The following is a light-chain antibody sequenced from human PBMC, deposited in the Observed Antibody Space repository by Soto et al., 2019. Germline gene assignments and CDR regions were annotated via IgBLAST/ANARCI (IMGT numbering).Light chain of an antibody. J-gene: IGKJ1*01. CDR1: QNINSW. Sequence: DIQMTQSPSTLSASVGDRVTITCRASQNINSWLAWYQQKPGKAPNLLIYDASTLESGVPSRFSGSGSGTEFTLTISSLQPEDFATYYCQQFHSFSLTVGHGTKVAVK. CDR3: QQFHSFSLT. CDR2: DAS. V-gene: IGKV1-5*01.